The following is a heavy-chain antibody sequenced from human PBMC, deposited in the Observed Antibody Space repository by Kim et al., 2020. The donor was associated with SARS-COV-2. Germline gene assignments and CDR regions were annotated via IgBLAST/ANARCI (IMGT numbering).Heavy chain of an antibody. CDR2: IWYDGSNK. D-gene: IGHD6-13*01. CDR3: ARDGGAAAGRYFQH. J-gene: IGHJ1*01. V-gene: IGHV3-33*01. CDR1: GFTFSSYG. Sequence: GGSLRLSCAASGFTFSSYGMHWVRQAPGKGLEWVAGIWYDGSNKYYADSVKGRFTISRANSKNTLYLQMNSLRAEETAVYYCARDGGAAAGRYFQHWGQGTLVTVSS.